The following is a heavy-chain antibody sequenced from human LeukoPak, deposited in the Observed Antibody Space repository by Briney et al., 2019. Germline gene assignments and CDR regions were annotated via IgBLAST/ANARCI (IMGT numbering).Heavy chain of an antibody. V-gene: IGHV4-59*01. Sequence: SETLSLTCTVSGDSISTYYWSWIRQPPGKGLEWIGYMYYSGRTNYNPSLKSRVTISVDTPKNQFSLRLNSVTAADTAVYYCARGVAGYGPYDYWGQGTLVTVSS. D-gene: IGHD5-12*01. CDR3: ARGVAGYGPYDY. J-gene: IGHJ4*02. CDR2: MYYSGRT. CDR1: GDSISTYY.